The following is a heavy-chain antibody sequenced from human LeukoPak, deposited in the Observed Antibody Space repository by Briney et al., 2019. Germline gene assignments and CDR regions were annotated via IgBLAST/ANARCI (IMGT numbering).Heavy chain of an antibody. CDR2: IYYSGST. CDR3: ARHSSGGSDY. V-gene: IGHV4-59*08. CDR1: GDSISSYF. D-gene: IGHD3-10*01. Sequence: SETLSLTCTVSGDSISSYFWSWIRQPPGRGLEWIGYIYYSGSTNYNPSLESRVTISIDTSKNQFSLKLSSVTAADTAVYYCARHSSGGSDYWGQGTLVTVSS. J-gene: IGHJ4*02.